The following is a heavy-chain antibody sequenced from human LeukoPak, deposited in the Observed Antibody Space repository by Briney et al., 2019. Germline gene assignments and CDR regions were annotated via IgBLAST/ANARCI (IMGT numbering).Heavy chain of an antibody. CDR3: AKKYSYGSGAGDALDI. Sequence: GGYLSLYCASIGFTFLNFGMHGVRQAQGKGLDGVAFISYDGSLKHYLDSVKGRFTISRDNSKSTLYLQMDSLRVEDTAVYYCAKKYSYGSGAGDALDIWGHGTLVTVSS. J-gene: IGHJ3*02. CDR1: GFTFLNFG. CDR2: ISYDGSLK. V-gene: IGHV3-30*18. D-gene: IGHD3-10*01.